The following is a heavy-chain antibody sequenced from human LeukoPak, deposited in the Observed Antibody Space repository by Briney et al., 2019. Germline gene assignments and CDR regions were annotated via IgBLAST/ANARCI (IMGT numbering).Heavy chain of an antibody. Sequence: SETLSLTCTVSGGSISSYYWSWIRQPAGKGLEWIGRIYTSGSTNYNPSLKSRVTMSVDTSKNQFSLKLSSVTAADTAVYYCAREHYCSSTSCIDYWGQGTLVTVSS. D-gene: IGHD2-2*01. V-gene: IGHV4-4*07. CDR2: IYTSGST. CDR3: AREHYCSSTSCIDY. CDR1: GGSISSYY. J-gene: IGHJ4*02.